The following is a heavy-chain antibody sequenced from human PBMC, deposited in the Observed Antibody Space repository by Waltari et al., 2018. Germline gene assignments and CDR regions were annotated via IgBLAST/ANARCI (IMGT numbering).Heavy chain of an antibody. CDR2: IYSGGNA. CDR1: GFTVSNNY. V-gene: IGHV3-53*01. J-gene: IGHJ4*02. CDR3: ARFSQKDY. Sequence: EVQLVESGGGLIQPGGSLRLSCAASGFTVSNNYMSWVRQAPGKGLEWVSVIYSGGNAYYADSVKGRFTISRDNSKNTVYLQMNSLRAEDTALYYCARFSQKDYWGQGILVTVSS.